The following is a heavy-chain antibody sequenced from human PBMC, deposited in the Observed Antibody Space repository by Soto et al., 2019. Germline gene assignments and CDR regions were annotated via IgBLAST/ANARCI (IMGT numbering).Heavy chain of an antibody. CDR3: ARHDCISSSCYYYYYYTMDV. J-gene: IGHJ6*02. CDR2: IIPIFDTT. V-gene: IGHV1-69*13. Sequence: GASVKVSCKTSGGTFSSYAISWVRQALGQGLEWMGGIIPIFDTTNYAQKFQGRVTITADESTSTAYMELSSLRSEDTAVYYCARHDCISSSCYYYYYYTMDVWGQGTTVTVSS. CDR1: GGTFSSYA. D-gene: IGHD2-2*01.